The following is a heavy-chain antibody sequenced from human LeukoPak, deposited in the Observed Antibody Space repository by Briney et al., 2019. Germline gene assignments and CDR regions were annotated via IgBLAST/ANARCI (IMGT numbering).Heavy chain of an antibody. V-gene: IGHV3-21*01. Sequence: GGSLRLSCAASGFTFGSYSMTWVRQAPGKGLEWVSLIDSNSNLMNYADSVKGRFTISRDNAKNSLYLQMNSLRAEDTAVYYCVRRYMATSAEDFDYWGQGTLVTVSS. J-gene: IGHJ4*02. CDR1: GFTFGSYS. CDR2: IDSNSNLM. CDR3: VRRYMATSAEDFDY. D-gene: IGHD5-24*01.